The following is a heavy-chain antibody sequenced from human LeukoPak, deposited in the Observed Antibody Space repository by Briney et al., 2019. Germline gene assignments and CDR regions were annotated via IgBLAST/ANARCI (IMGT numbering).Heavy chain of an antibody. CDR3: ARDNRFGEGWFDP. V-gene: IGHV1-69*13. CDR1: GGTFSSYA. Sequence: SVTVSCKASGGTFSSYAISWVRQAPGQGREWMGGIIPIFGTANYAQKFQGRVTITADESTSTAYMELSSLRSEDTAVYYCARDNRFGEGWFDPWGQGTLVTVSS. D-gene: IGHD3-10*01. J-gene: IGHJ5*02. CDR2: IIPIFGTA.